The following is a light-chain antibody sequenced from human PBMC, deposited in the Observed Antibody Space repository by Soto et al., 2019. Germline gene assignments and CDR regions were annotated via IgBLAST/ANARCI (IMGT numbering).Light chain of an antibody. V-gene: IGKV3-20*01. CDR3: QQYGTSEII. J-gene: IGKJ5*01. CDR2: GAS. Sequence: EIVLTQPPGTLSLSPGERATLSCRASQSVSSSYLAWYQQKPGQAPRLLIYGASSRATGIPDRFSGSGSGTDFTLTISRLEPEDFAVYYCQQYGTSEIIFGQGTRLEI. CDR1: QSVSSSY.